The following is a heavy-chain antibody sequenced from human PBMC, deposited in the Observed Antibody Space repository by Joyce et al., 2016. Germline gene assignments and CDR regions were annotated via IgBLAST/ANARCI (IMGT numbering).Heavy chain of an antibody. CDR1: GYSFTTYY. CDR2: INPTVGST. D-gene: IGHD3-22*01. Sequence: QVQLVQSGAEVRKPGVSARVSCKASGYSFTTYYIHWVRQAPGQGLEWMGKINPTVGSTRYAQRFQGRVTVTRDTSTSTVYMELSSLRSDDTAVYYCARGTKGDSRGYHYVDAFDIWGQGTMVTVSS. J-gene: IGHJ3*02. CDR3: ARGTKGDSRGYHYVDAFDI. V-gene: IGHV1-46*01.